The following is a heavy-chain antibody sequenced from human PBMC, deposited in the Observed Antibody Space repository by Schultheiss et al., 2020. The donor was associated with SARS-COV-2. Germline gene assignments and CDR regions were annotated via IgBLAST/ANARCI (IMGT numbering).Heavy chain of an antibody. V-gene: IGHV3-53*01. Sequence: GGSLRLSCASSGFTVSSNYMSWVRQAPGKGLEWVSAISGSGGSTYYADSVKGRFTISRDNSKNTLYLQMNSLRAEDTAVYYCARESIVVVPAATFDYWGQGTLVTVSS. D-gene: IGHD2-2*01. CDR3: ARESIVVVPAATFDY. J-gene: IGHJ4*02. CDR2: ISGSGGST. CDR1: GFTVSSNY.